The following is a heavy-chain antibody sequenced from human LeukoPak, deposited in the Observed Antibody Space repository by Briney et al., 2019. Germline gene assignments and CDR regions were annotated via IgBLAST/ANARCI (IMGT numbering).Heavy chain of an antibody. Sequence: GGSLRLSCAASGFTFSSYSMIWVRQAPGKGLEWVSYISGTGSTRYYADSVKGRFTISRDNAKNSLYLQMNSLRAEDTAVYYCAKDSSGWYSYNWFDPWGQGTLVTVSS. V-gene: IGHV3-48*01. D-gene: IGHD6-19*01. J-gene: IGHJ5*02. CDR3: AKDSSGWYSYNWFDP. CDR1: GFTFSSYS. CDR2: ISGTGSTR.